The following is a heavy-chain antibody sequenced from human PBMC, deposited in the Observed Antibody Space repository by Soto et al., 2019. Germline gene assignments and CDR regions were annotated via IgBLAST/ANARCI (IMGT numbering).Heavy chain of an antibody. D-gene: IGHD5-18*01. CDR1: GYRFSTYW. CDR2: IFPDDSET. J-gene: IGHJ4*02. V-gene: IGHV5-51*01. Sequence: PGESLKISCKGLGYRFSTYWTAWVRQMPGKGLGWMGTIFPDDSETRYSPTFQGQVTLSADKSISTDYLQWRSLKATDSAIYYCASVQYSVSHYLDFWGQGTRVTVSS. CDR3: ASVQYSVSHYLDF.